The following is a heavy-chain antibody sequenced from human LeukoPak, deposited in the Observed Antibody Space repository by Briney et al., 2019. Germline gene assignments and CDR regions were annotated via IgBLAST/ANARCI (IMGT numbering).Heavy chain of an antibody. V-gene: IGHV3-23*01. Sequence: PGGSLRLSCAASGFTFSIYAMSWVRQAPGKGLEWVSGISASGGSTYYAASVKGRLTISSDNSKNTLYLQMNSLRAEDTAVYYCAKAPTSTSWRSDYWGQGTLVTVSS. D-gene: IGHD2-2*01. CDR3: AKAPTSTSWRSDY. CDR2: ISASGGST. CDR1: GFTFSIYA. J-gene: IGHJ4*02.